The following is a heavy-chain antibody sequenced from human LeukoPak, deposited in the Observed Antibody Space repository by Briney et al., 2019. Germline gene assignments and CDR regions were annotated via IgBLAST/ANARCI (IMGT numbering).Heavy chain of an antibody. CDR2: IFYSGST. CDR1: GGSINSFY. Sequence: ASETLSLTCSVSGGSINSFYWSWIRQPPGKGLEWIGFIFYSGSTNHNPSLKGRVTISVDTSKNQFSLKLSSVTAADTAVYFCARGPYCRTADCYTGVYIPYNWYDLWGQGTLVTVSS. CDR3: ARGPYCRTADCYTGVYIPYNWYDL. J-gene: IGHJ5*02. V-gene: IGHV4-59*08. D-gene: IGHD2-2*02.